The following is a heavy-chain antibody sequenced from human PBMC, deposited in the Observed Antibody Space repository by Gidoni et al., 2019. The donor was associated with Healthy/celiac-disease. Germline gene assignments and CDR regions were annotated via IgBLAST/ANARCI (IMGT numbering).Heavy chain of an antibody. CDR2: ISSNGGST. V-gene: IGHV3-64D*06. J-gene: IGHJ4*02. D-gene: IGHD1-26*01. Sequence: EVQLVESGGGLVQPGGSLRLSCSASGLTFSSYAMHWVRQAPGKGLEYVSAISSNGGSTYYADSVKGRFTISRDNSKNTLYLQMSSLRAEDTAVYYCVKDVDSGSYEGGYYFDYWGQGTLVTVSS. CDR1: GLTFSSYA. CDR3: VKDVDSGSYEGGYYFDY.